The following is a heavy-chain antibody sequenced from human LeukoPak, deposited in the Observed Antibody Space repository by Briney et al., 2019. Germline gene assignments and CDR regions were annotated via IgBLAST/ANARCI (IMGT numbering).Heavy chain of an antibody. Sequence: GGSLRLSCAASGFTFSSYSMNWVRQAPGKGLEWVSSISSSSSYIYYADSVKGRFTISRDNAKNSLYLQMSSLRAEDTAVYYCARAAAGNFDYWGQGTLVTVSS. CDR1: GFTFSSYS. CDR2: ISSSSSYI. J-gene: IGHJ4*02. V-gene: IGHV3-21*01. CDR3: ARAAAGNFDY. D-gene: IGHD6-13*01.